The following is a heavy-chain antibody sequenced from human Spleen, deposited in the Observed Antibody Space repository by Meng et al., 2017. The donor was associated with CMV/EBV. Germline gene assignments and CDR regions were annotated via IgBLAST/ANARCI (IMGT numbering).Heavy chain of an antibody. CDR3: ATSWLHLAPLVH. CDR2: ISGGGYNI. Sequence: GETLKIFCAASGFTFSDYYMSWVRQAPGKGLEWISYISGGGYNIKYADSVQGRFTITRDSAKKSLFLRLNSLRAEETAVYYCATSWLHLAPLVHWGQGTPVTVSS. J-gene: IGHJ4*02. V-gene: IGHV3-11*01. D-gene: IGHD3-22*01. CDR1: GFTFSDYY.